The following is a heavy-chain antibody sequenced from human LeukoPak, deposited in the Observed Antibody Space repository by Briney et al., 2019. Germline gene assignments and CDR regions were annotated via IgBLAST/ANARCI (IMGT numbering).Heavy chain of an antibody. J-gene: IGHJ5*02. V-gene: IGHV1-2*02. CDR1: GYTFTGYY. CDR2: INPNSGGT. Sequence: ASVKVSCKASGYTFTGYYMHWVRQAPGQGLEWMGWINPNSGGTNYAQKFQGRVTMTRDTSISTAYMELSRLRSEDTAVYYCARVRLYPITGTTSHWFDPWGQGTLVTVSS. D-gene: IGHD1-7*01. CDR3: ARVRLYPITGTTSHWFDP.